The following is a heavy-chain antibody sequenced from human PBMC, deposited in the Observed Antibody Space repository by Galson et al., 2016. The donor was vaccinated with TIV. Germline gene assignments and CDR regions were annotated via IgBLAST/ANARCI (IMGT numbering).Heavy chain of an antibody. J-gene: IGHJ6*02. CDR2: IIPLLSPP. CDR1: GGTFSRSA. V-gene: IGHV1-69*13. CDR3: ARGPGPAGIVGIYYNMDV. Sequence: SVKVSCKASGGTFSRSAISWVRQAPGQGLEWVGGIIPLLSPPSYGQEFQGRLTITADESMTTSYMELTSLTSDDTAMYYCARGPGPAGIVGIYYNMDVWGQGTTVIVSS. D-gene: IGHD1-26*01.